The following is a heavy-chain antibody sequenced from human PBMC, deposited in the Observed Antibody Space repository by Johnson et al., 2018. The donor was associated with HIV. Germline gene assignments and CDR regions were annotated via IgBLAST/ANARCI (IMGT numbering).Heavy chain of an antibody. V-gene: IGHV3-48*04. D-gene: IGHD6-13*01. CDR2: ISSSGSTI. Sequence: VQLVESGGGVVQPVRSLRLSCAASGFTFSSYGMHWVRQAPGKGLEWVSYISSSGSTIYYADPVKGRFTISRDNAKNLVYLQMSSLKVEDTALYYCARDGESQQLPLGDALDVWGRGTMVIVSS. J-gene: IGHJ3*01. CDR1: GFTFSSYG. CDR3: ARDGESQQLPLGDALDV.